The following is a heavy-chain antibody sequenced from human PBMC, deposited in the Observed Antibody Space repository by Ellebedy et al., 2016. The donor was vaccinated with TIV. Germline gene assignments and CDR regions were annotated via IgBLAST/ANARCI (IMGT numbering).Heavy chain of an antibody. J-gene: IGHJ6*02. V-gene: IGHV1-3*01. Sequence: ASVKVSCKASGYRFTTYAIHWVRQAPGQRLEWMGWINAGNGDTKYLQKFQGSVSITRDTSASTVYMELSSLRPGDGAVYFCARATLSTAANFHYYGVDVWGQGTTVTVSS. CDR1: GYRFTTYA. CDR2: INAGNGDT. CDR3: ARATLSTAANFHYYGVDV. D-gene: IGHD4/OR15-4a*01.